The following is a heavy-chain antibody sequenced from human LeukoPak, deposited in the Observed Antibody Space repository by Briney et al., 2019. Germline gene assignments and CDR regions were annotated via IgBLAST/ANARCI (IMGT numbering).Heavy chain of an antibody. Sequence: SETLSLTCTVSGASISRGSHYWNWIRQPPGKGLEWIGYIYYSGSTNYYPSLKSRVTISVDTSKTQFSLKLSSVTAADTAVYYCASIGGAWYFDLWGRGTLVTVSS. J-gene: IGHJ2*01. CDR1: GASISRGSHY. CDR2: IYYSGST. V-gene: IGHV4-61*01. CDR3: ASIGGAWYFDL. D-gene: IGHD3-3*01.